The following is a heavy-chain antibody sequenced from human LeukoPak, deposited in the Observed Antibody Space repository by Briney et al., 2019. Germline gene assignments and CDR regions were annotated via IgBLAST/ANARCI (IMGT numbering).Heavy chain of an antibody. CDR1: GGSVSSSS. CDR2: ISSSSTYI. V-gene: IGHV3-21*01. Sequence: ETLSLTCTVSGGSVSSSSYYWGWIRQPPGKGLEWVSSISSSSTYIYYADSVKGRFTISRDNAKNSLYLQMNSLRAEDTAVCYCASGATMVRYWGQGTLVTVAS. CDR3: ASGATMVRY. D-gene: IGHD3-10*01. J-gene: IGHJ4*02.